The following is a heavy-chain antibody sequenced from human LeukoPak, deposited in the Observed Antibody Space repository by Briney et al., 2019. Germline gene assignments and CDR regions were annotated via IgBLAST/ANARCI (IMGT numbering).Heavy chain of an antibody. CDR1: GFTFSNYW. D-gene: IGHD1-26*01. CDR2: IKQGGSEK. CDR3: AREGREGRGFDY. Sequence: TGGSLRLSCAASGFTFSNYWMRWVRQAPGKGLEWVANIKQGGSEKHYVDSVKGRFTISRDDAKNSLYLQMNSLRADDTAVYSCAREGREGRGFDYWGQGTLVTVSS. J-gene: IGHJ4*02. V-gene: IGHV3-7*01.